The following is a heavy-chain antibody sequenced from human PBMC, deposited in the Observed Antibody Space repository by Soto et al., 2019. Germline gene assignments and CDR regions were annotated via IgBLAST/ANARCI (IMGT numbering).Heavy chain of an antibody. J-gene: IGHJ4*02. V-gene: IGHV4-39*01. D-gene: IGHD2-21*02. Sequence: PSQTLSLTCIVSGESISSSSYYWGWIRQPPGKGLEWIGSIYYSGRTYYNPSFKSRVTISIDTSKNQFSLKLSSVTATETAVYYCARQRTTVVTQAYFDHWGQGALVTGSS. CDR2: IYYSGRT. CDR3: ARQRTTVVTQAYFDH. CDR1: GESISSSSYY.